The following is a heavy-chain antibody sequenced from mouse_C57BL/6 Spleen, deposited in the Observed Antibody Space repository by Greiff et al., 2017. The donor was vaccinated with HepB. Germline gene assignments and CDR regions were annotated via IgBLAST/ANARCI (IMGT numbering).Heavy chain of an antibody. Sequence: EVQRVESGGGLVKPGGSLKLSCAASGFTFSSYAMSWVRQTPEKRLEWVATISDGGSYTYYPDNVKGRFTISRDNAKNNLYLQLSHLKSEDTAMYYCARDWSNYGYFDYWGQGTTLTVSS. D-gene: IGHD2-5*01. V-gene: IGHV5-4*01. J-gene: IGHJ2*01. CDR1: GFTFSSYA. CDR2: ISDGGSYT. CDR3: ARDWSNYGYFDY.